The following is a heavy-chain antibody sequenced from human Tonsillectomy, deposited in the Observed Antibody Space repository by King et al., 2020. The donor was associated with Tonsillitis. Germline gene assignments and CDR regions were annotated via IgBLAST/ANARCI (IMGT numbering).Heavy chain of an antibody. J-gene: IGHJ4*02. CDR1: GFTFSSYA. Sequence: VQLVESGGGLVQPGGSLRLSCAASGFTFSSYAMSWVRQAPGKGLEWVSAISGGDGSTYYADSVKGRFTISRDNSKNTLYLQVRSLRFEDTAIYYCARSYCRGTSCYSPFDCWGQGTLVPVSS. CDR3: ARSYCRGTSCYSPFDC. CDR2: ISGGDGST. V-gene: IGHV3-23*04. D-gene: IGHD2-2*01.